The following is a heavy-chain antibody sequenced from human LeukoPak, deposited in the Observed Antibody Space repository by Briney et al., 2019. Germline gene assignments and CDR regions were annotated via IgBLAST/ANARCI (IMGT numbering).Heavy chain of an antibody. Sequence: PGGSLRLSCAASGFTFSSYAMNWVRQAPGRGLEWVSGFSGSGGTTYYADSVKGRFTISRDNSENTLYLQMNSLRAEDTAVYYCANGNRCTSPNCLGYYYFYMDVWGKGTTVTVSS. J-gene: IGHJ6*03. CDR1: GFTFSSYA. CDR3: ANGNRCTSPNCLGYYYFYMDV. V-gene: IGHV3-23*01. CDR2: FSGSGGTT. D-gene: IGHD2-8*01.